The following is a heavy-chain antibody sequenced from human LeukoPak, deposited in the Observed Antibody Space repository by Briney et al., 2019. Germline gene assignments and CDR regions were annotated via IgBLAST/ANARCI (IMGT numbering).Heavy chain of an antibody. V-gene: IGHV1-8*01. D-gene: IGHD3-9*01. J-gene: IGHJ5*02. Sequence: ASVKVSCKASGYTFTSYDINWVRQATGQGLEWMGWMNPNSGNTGYAQKFQGRVTMTRNTSINTAYMELSSLRSEDTAVYYCARGMNVLRYFDWLGPPNNWFDPWGQGTLVTVSS. CDR3: ARGMNVLRYFDWLGPPNNWFDP. CDR2: MNPNSGNT. CDR1: GYTFTSYD.